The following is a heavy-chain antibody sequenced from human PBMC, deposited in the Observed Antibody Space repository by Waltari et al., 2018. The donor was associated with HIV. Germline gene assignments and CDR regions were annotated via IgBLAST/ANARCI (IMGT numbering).Heavy chain of an antibody. Sequence: QVQLVQSGSEVKKPGSSVKVSCKASGGTFSSYAITWVRQAPGQGPEWMGDMSPSFGKTNLAESVQGRVTLTADQSTSTAYMELSSLRSEDTAMYYCARENAHDYGDYRSAFDIWGQGTMVTVSS. V-gene: IGHV1-69*12. J-gene: IGHJ3*02. D-gene: IGHD4-17*01. CDR1: GGTFSSYA. CDR2: MSPSFGKT. CDR3: ARENAHDYGDYRSAFDI.